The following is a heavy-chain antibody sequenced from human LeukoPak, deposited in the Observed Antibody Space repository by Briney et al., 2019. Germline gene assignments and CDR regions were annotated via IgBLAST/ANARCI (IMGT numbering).Heavy chain of an antibody. Sequence: GGSLRLSCAASGFTFSSYSMNWVRQAPGKGLEWVSSIRSSSSYIYYADSVKGRFTISRDNAKNSLYLQMNSLRAEDTAVYYCARVRLATAMVEGDYWGQGTLVTVSS. CDR1: GFTFSSYS. CDR2: IRSSSSYI. J-gene: IGHJ4*02. V-gene: IGHV3-21*01. CDR3: ARVRLATAMVEGDY. D-gene: IGHD5-18*01.